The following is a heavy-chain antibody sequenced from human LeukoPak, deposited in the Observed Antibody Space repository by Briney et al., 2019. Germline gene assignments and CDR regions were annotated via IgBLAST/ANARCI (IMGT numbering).Heavy chain of an antibody. Sequence: PGGSLRLSCAASGFTFDDYAMHWVRQAPGKGLEWVSGISWNSGSIGYADSVKGRFTISRDNAKNSLYLQMNSLRAEDTALYYCARREGDLGPFDYWGQGTLVTVSS. V-gene: IGHV3-9*01. CDR3: ARREGDLGPFDY. D-gene: IGHD2-21*02. CDR1: GFTFDDYA. J-gene: IGHJ4*02. CDR2: ISWNSGSI.